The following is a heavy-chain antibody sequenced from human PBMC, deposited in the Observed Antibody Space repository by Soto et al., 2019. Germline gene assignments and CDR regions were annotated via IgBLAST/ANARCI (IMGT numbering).Heavy chain of an antibody. CDR3: ARDVEYYDSSGYYYYFDY. CDR2: IIPIFGTA. D-gene: IGHD3-22*01. J-gene: IGHJ4*02. V-gene: IGHV1-69*06. CDR1: GGTFSSYA. Sequence: QVQLVQSGAEVKKPGSSVKVSCKASGGTFSSYAISWVRQAPGQGLEWMGGIIPIFGTANYAQKFQGRVTITADKSTSTAYMELSSLRSEDTAVYYCARDVEYYDSSGYYYYFDYRGQGTLVTVSS.